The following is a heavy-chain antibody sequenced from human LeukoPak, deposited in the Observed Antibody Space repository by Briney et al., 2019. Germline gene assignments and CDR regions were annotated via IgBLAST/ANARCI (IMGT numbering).Heavy chain of an antibody. CDR3: ASARLGEFDY. Sequence: PGGSLRLSCAASGFTFSSYGMTWVRQAPGKGLEWVSYISSSGSTIYYADSVKGRFTISRDNAKNSLYLQMNSLRAEDTAVYYCASARLGEFDYWGQGTLVTVSS. V-gene: IGHV3-48*03. J-gene: IGHJ4*02. CDR1: GFTFSSYG. CDR2: ISSSGSTI. D-gene: IGHD3-16*01.